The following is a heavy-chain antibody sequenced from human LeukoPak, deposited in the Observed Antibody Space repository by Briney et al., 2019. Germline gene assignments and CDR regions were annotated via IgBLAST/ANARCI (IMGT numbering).Heavy chain of an antibody. D-gene: IGHD3-3*01. J-gene: IGHJ3*02. Sequence: GGSLRLSCAASGFTFGSYAMSWVRQAPGKGLEWVSAISGSGGSTYYADSVKGRFTISRDNSKNTLYLQMNSLRAEDTAVYYCAKDLDFWSGYDAFDIWGQGTMVTVSS. CDR1: GFTFGSYA. CDR3: AKDLDFWSGYDAFDI. V-gene: IGHV3-23*01. CDR2: ISGSGGST.